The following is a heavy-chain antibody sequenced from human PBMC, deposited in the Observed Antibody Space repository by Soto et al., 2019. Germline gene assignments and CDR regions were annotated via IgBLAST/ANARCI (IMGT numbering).Heavy chain of an antibody. CDR1: GDSINSADYY. J-gene: IGHJ4*02. D-gene: IGHD3-22*01. V-gene: IGHV4-30-4*01. CDR2: IYYSRSD. CDR3: ARVVQFYDSSGYSFYYFDY. Sequence: SETLSLTCTISGDSINSADYYWSWLRQPPGKGLEWIGYIYYSRSDYYNPSLGRRATITIDTSRNQFSLNLMSVTAADTAVYYCARVVQFYDSSGYSFYYFDYWGQGALVTVSS.